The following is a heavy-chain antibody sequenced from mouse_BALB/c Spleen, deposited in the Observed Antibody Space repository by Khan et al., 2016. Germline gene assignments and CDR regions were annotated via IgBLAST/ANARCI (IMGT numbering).Heavy chain of an antibody. CDR3: SRYYYGGAAWFAY. V-gene: IGHV3-1*02. J-gene: IGHJ3*01. CDR1: GFSITSDYI. CDR2: IHYSGST. D-gene: IGHD1-1*01. Sequence: EVQLQESGPDLVKPSQSLSLTCTVTGFSITSDYIWHWIRQFPGNKLEWMGYIHYSGSTNYNPSLKSRISITRDTSTNQSFLQLNSVTTEDTATFDCSRYYYGGAAWFAYWGQGTLVTVSA.